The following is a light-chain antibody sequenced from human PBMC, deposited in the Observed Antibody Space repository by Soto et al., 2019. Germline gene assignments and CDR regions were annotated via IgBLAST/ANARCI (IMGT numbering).Light chain of an antibody. Sequence: EIVMTQSPATLSVSPGERATLTCRASQSVSSNLAWYQQKPGQAPRLLIYGASTRATGIPARFSGSGSGTEFTLTISILQSEDFAVYYCQHRGTFGQGTKVEIK. CDR3: QHRGT. CDR2: GAS. CDR1: QSVSSN. V-gene: IGKV3-15*01. J-gene: IGKJ1*01.